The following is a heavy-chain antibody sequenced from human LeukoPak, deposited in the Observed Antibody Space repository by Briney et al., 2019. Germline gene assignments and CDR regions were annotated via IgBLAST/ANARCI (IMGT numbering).Heavy chain of an antibody. CDR3: AREVLCSGGSCYDLDY. J-gene: IGHJ4*02. V-gene: IGHV4-61*02. CDR1: GGSISSGSYY. Sequence: PPQTLSLTCADAGGSISSGSYYWSWVRQPAGKGLEWIGRIYTSGSTNYNPSLKSRVTISVDTSKNQFSLKLSSVTAADTAVYYCAREVLCSGGSCYDLDYWGQGTLVTVSS. D-gene: IGHD2-15*01. CDR2: IYTSGST.